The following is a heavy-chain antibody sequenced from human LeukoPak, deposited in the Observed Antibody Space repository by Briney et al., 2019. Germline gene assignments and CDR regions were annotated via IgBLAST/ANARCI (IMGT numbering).Heavy chain of an antibody. J-gene: IGHJ4*02. CDR2: IKYDGSYT. CDR3: VRDGDAYNFDF. D-gene: IGHD5-24*01. Sequence: PGGSLRLSCATSGFILSLAWMHWVRQAPGKGLEWVSRIKYDGSYTNYADSVKGRFTISRDNARNTLSLHMISLRAEDTAVYFCVRDGDAYNFDFWGQGVLVTVSS. CDR1: GFILSLAW. V-gene: IGHV3-74*01.